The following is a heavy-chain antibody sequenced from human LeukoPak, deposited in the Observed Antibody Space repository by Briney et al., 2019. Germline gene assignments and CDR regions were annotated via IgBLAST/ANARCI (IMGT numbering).Heavy chain of an antibody. V-gene: IGHV3-74*01. CDR2: INSDGSST. CDR1: GFTFSSYW. D-gene: IGHD4-17*01. CDR3: ARDDFGDYGDY. Sequence: GGSLRLSCAASGFTFSSYWMHWVRQAPGKGLVWVLRINSDGSSTSYADSVKGRFTISRDNAKNTLYLQMNSLRAEDTAVYYCARDDFGDYGDYWGQGTLVTVSS. J-gene: IGHJ4*02.